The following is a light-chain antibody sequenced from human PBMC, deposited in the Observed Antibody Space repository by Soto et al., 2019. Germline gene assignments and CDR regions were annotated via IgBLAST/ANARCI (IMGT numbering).Light chain of an antibody. Sequence: IVLTQSPSTLSLSPGERATLSCRASQSVRSYLAWYQQKPGQAPRLLIYDASNRATGIPARFSGSGSGTDFSITISSLEPEVFAVYYCQQRSNWPTFGGGTKVEIK. CDR2: DAS. V-gene: IGKV3-11*01. CDR3: QQRSNWPT. J-gene: IGKJ4*01. CDR1: QSVRSY.